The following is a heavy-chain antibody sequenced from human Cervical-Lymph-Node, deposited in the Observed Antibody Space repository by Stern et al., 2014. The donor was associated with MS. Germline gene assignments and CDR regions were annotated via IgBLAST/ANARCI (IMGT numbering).Heavy chain of an antibody. CDR2: IHYSGST. CDR1: GGSISTTGYY. CDR3: ARSDRLWGSFDY. Sequence: VQLEESGPGLVKPSQTLSLTCTVSGGSISTTGYYWTWIRQHPGKGLEWIGYIHYSGSTYYNPSLKRRGTISVDTSKNQFSLKLSSVTAADTALYYCARSDRLWGSFDYWGQGSLVTVSS. D-gene: IGHD3-16*01. J-gene: IGHJ4*02. V-gene: IGHV4-31*03.